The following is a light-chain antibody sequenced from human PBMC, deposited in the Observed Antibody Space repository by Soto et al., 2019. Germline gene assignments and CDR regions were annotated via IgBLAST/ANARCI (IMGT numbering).Light chain of an antibody. J-gene: IGKJ1*01. Sequence: EIVMTQSPATLSVSPGERATLSCRASQSVSINLAWYQQKPGQAPSLLIYGASTRATGIPARFSGSGSGTEFTLTISSLQSEDFAVYYCQQYNNWPFPSWTFGQGTKVEIK. V-gene: IGKV3-15*01. CDR1: QSVSIN. CDR2: GAS. CDR3: QQYNNWPFPSWT.